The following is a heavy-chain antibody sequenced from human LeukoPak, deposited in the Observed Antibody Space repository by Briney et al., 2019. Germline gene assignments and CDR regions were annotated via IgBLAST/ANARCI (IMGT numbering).Heavy chain of an antibody. Sequence: GGSLRLSCAASGFPFSNYWMHWVRQAPGKGLVWLSHITSDGSGTSYADSVKGRFTISRDNAKYTLYLQMNSLRAEDTVVYYCAKDQGARYYGSGSSWFDPWGQGTLVTVSS. CDR2: ITSDGSGT. CDR1: GFPFSNYW. J-gene: IGHJ5*02. D-gene: IGHD3-10*01. CDR3: AKDQGARYYGSGSSWFDP. V-gene: IGHV3-74*01.